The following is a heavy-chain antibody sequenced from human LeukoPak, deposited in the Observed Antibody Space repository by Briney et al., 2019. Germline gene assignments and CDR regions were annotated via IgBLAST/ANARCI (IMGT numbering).Heavy chain of an antibody. Sequence: ASVKVSCKASGYTFTSYYMHWVRQAPGQGLEWMGIINPSGGSTSYAQKFQGRVTMTRDTSTSTVYMELSSLRSEDTAVYYCARDSPYYYDSSAGNFDYWGQGTLVTVSS. CDR2: INPSGGST. D-gene: IGHD3-22*01. CDR3: ARDSPYYYDSSAGNFDY. V-gene: IGHV1-46*01. CDR1: GYTFTSYY. J-gene: IGHJ4*02.